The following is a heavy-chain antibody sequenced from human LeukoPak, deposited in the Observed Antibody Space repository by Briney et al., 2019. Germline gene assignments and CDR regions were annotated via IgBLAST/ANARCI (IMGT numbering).Heavy chain of an antibody. V-gene: IGHV3-30-3*01. Sequence: GGSLRLSCAASGFTFSSYAMHWVRQAPGKGLEWVAVISYDGSNKYYADSVKGRFTISRDNSKSTLYLQMNTLRAEDTAVYYCAKDRGATIDYFDHWGQGTLVTVSS. J-gene: IGHJ4*02. CDR3: AKDRGATIDYFDH. CDR2: ISYDGSNK. CDR1: GFTFSSYA. D-gene: IGHD5-24*01.